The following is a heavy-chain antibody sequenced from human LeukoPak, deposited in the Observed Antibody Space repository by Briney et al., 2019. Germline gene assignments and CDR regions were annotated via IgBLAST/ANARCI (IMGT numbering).Heavy chain of an antibody. V-gene: IGHV3-74*01. CDR3: ARRIPPPDYDSSGRDY. CDR2: INSDGSST. J-gene: IGHJ4*02. CDR1: GFTFSSYW. Sequence: PGGSLRLSCAASGFTFSSYWMHWVRQAPGKGLVWVSRINSDGSSTSYADSAKGRFTISRDNAKNTLYLQMNSLRAEDTAVYYCARRIPPPDYDSSGRDYWGQGTLVTVSS. D-gene: IGHD3-22*01.